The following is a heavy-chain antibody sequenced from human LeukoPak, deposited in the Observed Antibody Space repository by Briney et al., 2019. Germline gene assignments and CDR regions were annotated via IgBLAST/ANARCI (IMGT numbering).Heavy chain of an antibody. CDR1: GGSISSSSYY. CDR3: ARRLVGATAPFDY. J-gene: IGHJ4*02. V-gene: IGHV4-39*01. CDR2: IYYSGST. D-gene: IGHD1-26*01. Sequence: KTSETLSLTCTVSGGSISSSSYYRGWIRQPPGKGLEWIGSIYYSGSTYYNPSLKSRVTISVDTSKNQFSLKLSSVTAADTAVYYCARRLVGATAPFDYWGQGTLVTVSS.